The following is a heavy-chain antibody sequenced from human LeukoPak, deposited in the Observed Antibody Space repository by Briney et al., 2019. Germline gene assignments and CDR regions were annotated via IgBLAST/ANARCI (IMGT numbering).Heavy chain of an antibody. Sequence: SEPLSLTCAVYGESLSKYYWTWIRQSPGKGLEWIGEINHRGSTNLNPSLKSRVTLSVDTSKHQFSLKLTSMTAADAAVYYCASSVGSTDYWGQGTLVTVFS. D-gene: IGHD1-26*01. CDR3: ASSVGSTDY. CDR2: INHRGST. J-gene: IGHJ4*02. CDR1: GESLSKYY. V-gene: IGHV4-34*01.